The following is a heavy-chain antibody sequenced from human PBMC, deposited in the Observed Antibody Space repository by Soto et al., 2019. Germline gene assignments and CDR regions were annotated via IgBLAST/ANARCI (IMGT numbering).Heavy chain of an antibody. CDR2: IYPGNSNT. CDR3: ARPSDVGLASSFEY. Sequence: PGESLKISCKGSGYTFTNYWIGWVRQMPGTGLEWMGIIYPGNSNTRYSPSFEGQVIMSADKSINTAYLQWSSLRASVTAIYFCARPSDVGLASSFEYWGQGTRVTVSS. J-gene: IGHJ4*02. V-gene: IGHV5-51*01. CDR1: GYTFTNYW.